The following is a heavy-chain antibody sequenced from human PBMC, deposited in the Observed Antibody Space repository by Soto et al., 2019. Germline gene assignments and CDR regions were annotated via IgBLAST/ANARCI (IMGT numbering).Heavy chain of an antibody. CDR1: GYTFTGYA. D-gene: IGHD1-26*01. CDR3: VLFGSGSFPFDD. Sequence: ASVKVSCKASGYTFTGYAMHWVRQAPGQRLEWMGWINANSGGTNYAQKFQGWVTMTRDTSISTAYMELSRLRSDDTAVYYCVLFGSGSFPFDDWGQGTLVTVSS. J-gene: IGHJ4*02. V-gene: IGHV1-2*04. CDR2: INANSGGT.